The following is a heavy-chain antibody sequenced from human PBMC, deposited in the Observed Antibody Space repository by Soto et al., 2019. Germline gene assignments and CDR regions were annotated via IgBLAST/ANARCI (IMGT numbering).Heavy chain of an antibody. D-gene: IGHD5-12*01. CDR1: GFTFSSYA. V-gene: IGHV3-30-3*01. CDR2: ISYDGSNK. J-gene: IGHJ4*02. CDR3: ARADRDGYNYGDY. Sequence: PGGSLRLSCAASGFTFSSYAMHWVRQAPGKGLDWVAVISYDGSNKYYADFVKGRFTISRDNSKNTLYLQMNSLRADDTAIYYCARADRDGYNYGDYWGQGS.